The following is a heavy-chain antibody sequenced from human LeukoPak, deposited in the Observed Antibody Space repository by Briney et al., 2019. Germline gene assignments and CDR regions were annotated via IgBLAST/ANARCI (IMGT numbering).Heavy chain of an antibody. CDR3: ARDDNWGFDY. D-gene: IGHD7-27*01. Sequence: GGSLRLSCVASGFPFDRYWMSWVRQAPGKGLEWVANIKHDGSEKNFVDSVKGRFTISRDNAKNSLYLQMSSLRAEDTAFYYCARDDNWGFDYWGQGALVTVSS. CDR2: IKHDGSEK. J-gene: IGHJ4*02. CDR1: GFPFDRYW. V-gene: IGHV3-7*01.